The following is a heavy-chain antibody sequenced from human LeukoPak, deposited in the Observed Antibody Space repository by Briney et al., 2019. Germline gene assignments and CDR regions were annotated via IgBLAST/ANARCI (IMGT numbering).Heavy chain of an antibody. CDR3: ARGYSSSRRFDP. CDR2: ISSSSSYI. V-gene: IGHV3-21*01. D-gene: IGHD6-6*01. Sequence: PGGSLRLSCAASGFTFSSYSMNWVRQAPGKGLEWVSSISSSSSYIYYADSVKGRFTISRDNAKNSLYLQMNSLRAEDTAVYYCARGYSSSRRFDPWGRGTLVTVSS. J-gene: IGHJ5*02. CDR1: GFTFSSYS.